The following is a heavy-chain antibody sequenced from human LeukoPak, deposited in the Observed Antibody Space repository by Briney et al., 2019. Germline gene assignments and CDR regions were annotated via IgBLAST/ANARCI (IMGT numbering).Heavy chain of an antibody. J-gene: IGHJ4*02. CDR3: TRDQFLDY. Sequence: GGSLRLSCAASGFTFSDYYMSWIRQAPGKGLEWVSSVSRGGNSKYSADSVKGRFTISRDNAKNSLDLQMDSLRPEDTAVYYCTRDQFLDYWGQGTLVTVSS. CDR1: GFTFSDYY. CDR2: VSRGGNSK. V-gene: IGHV3-11*01.